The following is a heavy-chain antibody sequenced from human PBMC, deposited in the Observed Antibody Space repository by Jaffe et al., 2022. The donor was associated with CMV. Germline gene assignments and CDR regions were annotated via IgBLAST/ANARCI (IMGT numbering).Heavy chain of an antibody. Sequence: QVQLVESGGGVVQPGRSLRLSCTASRFTFSNHGMHWVRQAPGKGLEWVAVIWYDGSKKYYGNSVKGRFTISRDNSKNTLYLQMSSLRAEDTAVYYCARDRGADYFDYWGQGALVTVSS. D-gene: IGHD5-12*01. J-gene: IGHJ4*02. V-gene: IGHV3-33*08. CDR1: RFTFSNHG. CDR2: IWYDGSKK. CDR3: ARDRGADYFDY.